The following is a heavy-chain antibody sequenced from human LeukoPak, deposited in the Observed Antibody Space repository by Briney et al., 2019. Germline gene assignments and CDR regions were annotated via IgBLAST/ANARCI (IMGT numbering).Heavy chain of an antibody. Sequence: GGSLTLSCAASGFTFSSYWMSWVRQAPGKGLEWVANIKQDGSEKYYVDSVKGRFTISRDNAKNSLYLQMNSLRAEDTAVYYCARDLVGARADYWGQGTLVTVSS. J-gene: IGHJ4*02. V-gene: IGHV3-7*01. CDR3: ARDLVGARADY. CDR1: GFTFSSYW. CDR2: IKQDGSEK. D-gene: IGHD1-26*01.